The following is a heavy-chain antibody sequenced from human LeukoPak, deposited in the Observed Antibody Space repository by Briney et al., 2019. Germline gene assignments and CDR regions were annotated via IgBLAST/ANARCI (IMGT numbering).Heavy chain of an antibody. Sequence: SETLSLTCAVSGYSISSGYYWGWIRQPPGKGLEWIGSIYHSGSTYYNPSLKSRVTISVDTSKNQFSLELSSVTAADTAVYYCARDRRITMVRGVINWFDPWGQGTLVTVSS. V-gene: IGHV4-38-2*02. J-gene: IGHJ5*02. CDR1: GYSISSGYY. CDR3: ARDRRITMVRGVINWFDP. D-gene: IGHD3-10*01. CDR2: IYHSGST.